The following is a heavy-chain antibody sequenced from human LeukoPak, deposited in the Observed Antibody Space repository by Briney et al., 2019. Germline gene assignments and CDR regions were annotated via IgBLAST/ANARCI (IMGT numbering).Heavy chain of an antibody. D-gene: IGHD3-10*01. CDR3: EAYGSV. V-gene: IGHV3-7*03. Sequence: AGGSLRLSCAASGLIFSNYWMTWVRQAPGKGLEWVANMKEDGSETYYVDSVKGRFTISRDNDKNTLYLQMNSLRAEDTAVYYCEAYGSVWGQGTLVIVSS. CDR2: MKEDGSET. CDR1: GLIFSNYW. J-gene: IGHJ4*02.